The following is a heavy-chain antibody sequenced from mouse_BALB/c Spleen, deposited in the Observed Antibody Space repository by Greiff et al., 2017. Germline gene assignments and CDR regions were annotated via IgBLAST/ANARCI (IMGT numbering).Heavy chain of an antibody. CDR2: INPSTGYT. D-gene: IGHD2-3*01. CDR1: GYTFTSYW. J-gene: IGHJ4*01. V-gene: IGHV1-7*01. CDR3: ARDDGYYYAMDY. Sequence: QVQLQQSGAELAKPGASVKMSCKASGYTFTSYWMHWVKQRPGQGLEWIGYINPSTGYTEYNQKFKDKATLTADKSSRTAYMQLSSLTSEDSSVYYCARDDGYYYAMDYWGQGTSVTVSS.